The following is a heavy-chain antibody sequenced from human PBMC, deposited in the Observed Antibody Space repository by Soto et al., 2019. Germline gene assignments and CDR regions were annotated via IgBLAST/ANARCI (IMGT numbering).Heavy chain of an antibody. D-gene: IGHD2-2*01. CDR2: IYYSGST. CDR1: GDSVTSDY. J-gene: IGHJ3*02. Sequence: SETLSLTCTVSGDSVTSDYWSWIRQPPGKGLEWIGYIYYSGSTNYNPSLKSRVTISVDTSKNQFSLKLSSVTAADTAVYYCAREGCSSTSCYAADAFDIWGQGTMVTVSS. V-gene: IGHV4-59*02. CDR3: AREGCSSTSCYAADAFDI.